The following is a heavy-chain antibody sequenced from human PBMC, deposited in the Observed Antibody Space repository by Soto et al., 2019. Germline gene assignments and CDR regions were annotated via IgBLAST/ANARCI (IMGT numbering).Heavy chain of an antibody. Sequence: PGGSLRLSCAASGFTFSSYGMHWVRQAPGKGLEWVAVIWYDGSNKYYADSVKGRFTISRDNSKNTLYLQMNSLRAEDTAVYYCARDKAIAVLVPTFYFDYWGQGTLVTVSS. J-gene: IGHJ4*02. CDR3: ARDKAIAVLVPTFYFDY. CDR1: GFTFSSYG. V-gene: IGHV3-33*01. CDR2: IWYDGSNK. D-gene: IGHD6-19*01.